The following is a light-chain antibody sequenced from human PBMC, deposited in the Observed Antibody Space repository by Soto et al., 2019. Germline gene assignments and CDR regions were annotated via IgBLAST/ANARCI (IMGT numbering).Light chain of an antibody. V-gene: IGKV3-20*01. CDR1: QSVGSSF. J-gene: IGKJ5*01. CDR2: GAS. Sequence: IVWTQSPGTMCCAPGKRATLSCRASQSVGSSFLAWYQQKPGQAPRLLIYGASSRATGIPDRFSGSGSGTDGTITISRLEKEDCAVYYCQQSGSSRITFGQGTRLEI. CDR3: QQSGSSRIT.